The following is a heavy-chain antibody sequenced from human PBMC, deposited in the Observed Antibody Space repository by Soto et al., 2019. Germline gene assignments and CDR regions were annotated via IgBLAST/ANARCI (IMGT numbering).Heavy chain of an antibody. V-gene: IGHV4-59*08. Sequence: SETLSLTCTVSGGSISSYYWSWIRQPPGKGLEWIGYIYYIGSTYYNPSLKSRVTISVDTSKNQFSLNLNSVTAADTAVYYCARSRYCSGDDCYSAWFDPWGQGTLVTVSS. J-gene: IGHJ5*02. CDR1: GGSISSYY. D-gene: IGHD2-15*01. CDR2: IYYIGST. CDR3: ARSRYCSGDDCYSAWFDP.